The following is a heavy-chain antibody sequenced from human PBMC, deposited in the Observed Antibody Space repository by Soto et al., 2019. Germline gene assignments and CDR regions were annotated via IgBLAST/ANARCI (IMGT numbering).Heavy chain of an antibody. D-gene: IGHD3-10*01. CDR1: GYTFTGYY. CDR2: INPNSGGT. Sequence: GASLKVYCKASGYTFTGYYMHWVRQAPGQGLEWMGWINPNSGGTNYAQKFQGRVTMTRDTSISTAYMELSRLRSDDTAVYYCARTLFYGSGSYPPGGYYGMDVWGQGTTVTVSS. CDR3: ARTLFYGSGSYPPGGYYGMDV. J-gene: IGHJ6*02. V-gene: IGHV1-2*02.